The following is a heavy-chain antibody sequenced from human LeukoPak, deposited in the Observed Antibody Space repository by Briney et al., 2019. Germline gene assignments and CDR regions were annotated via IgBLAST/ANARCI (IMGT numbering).Heavy chain of an antibody. CDR1: GFTFSSHA. CDR3: AYFDSSGYYYGRLRY. CDR2: ISAGGDNT. V-gene: IGHV3-23*01. D-gene: IGHD3-22*01. Sequence: GGSLRLSCAASGFTFSSHAMSWVRQTPGKGLEWVSSISAGGDNTHYADSVKGRFTISRDNSKSTLYLQMNSLGAEDTAVYFCAYFDSSGYYYGRLRYWGQGTPVTVSS. J-gene: IGHJ4*02.